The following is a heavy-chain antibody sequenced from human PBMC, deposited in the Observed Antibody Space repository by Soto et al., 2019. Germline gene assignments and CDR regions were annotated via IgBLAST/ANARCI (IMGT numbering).Heavy chain of an antibody. J-gene: IGHJ6*02. CDR2: TYYRSKWYN. V-gene: IGHV6-1*01. Sequence: PSQTLSLTCAISGDSVSSNSAAWNWIRQSPSRGLEWLGRTYYRSKWYNDYAVSVKSRITINPDTSKNQFSLQLNSVTPEDTAVYYCARADFPRYSSSWYSYYYYGMDVWGQGTTVTV. D-gene: IGHD6-13*01. CDR1: GDSVSSNSAA. CDR3: ARADFPRYSSSWYSYYYYGMDV.